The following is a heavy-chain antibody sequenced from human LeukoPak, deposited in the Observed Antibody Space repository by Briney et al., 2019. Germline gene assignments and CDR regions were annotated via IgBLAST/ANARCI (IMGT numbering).Heavy chain of an antibody. V-gene: IGHV1-8*01. CDR2: MNPKSGNT. D-gene: IGHD1-1*01. CDR1: GYTFTSYD. Sequence: GASVKVSCKTSGYTFTSYDINWVRQATGQGLEWMGWMNPKSGNTGYPQKLQGRVTMTTDTSTSTAYMELRSLRSDDTAVYYCARDEYNWNDGPFDYWGQGTLVTVSS. J-gene: IGHJ4*02. CDR3: ARDEYNWNDGPFDY.